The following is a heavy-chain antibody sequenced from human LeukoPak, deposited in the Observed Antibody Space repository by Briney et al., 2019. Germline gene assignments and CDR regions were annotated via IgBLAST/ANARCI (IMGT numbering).Heavy chain of an antibody. D-gene: IGHD3-22*01. J-gene: IGHJ3*02. CDR1: GGSISSYY. CDR2: IYTSGST. CDR3: ATTTDRYYYDSSSAFDI. V-gene: IGHV4-4*07. Sequence: SETLSLTCTVSGGSISSYYWSWIRQPAGKGLEWIGRIYTSGSTNYNPSLKSRVTMSVDTSKNQFSLKLSSVTAADTAVYYCATTTDRYYYDSSSAFDIWGQGTMVTVSS.